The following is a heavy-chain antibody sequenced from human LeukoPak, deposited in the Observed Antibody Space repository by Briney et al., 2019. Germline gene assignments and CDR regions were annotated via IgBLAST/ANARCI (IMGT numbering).Heavy chain of an antibody. D-gene: IGHD3-16*01. J-gene: IGHJ4*02. Sequence: ASVKVSCKASGYTFTNYGISWVRQAPGQGLEWMGWISGYNANTNYVQKFQGRVTMTTNTSTHTAYMELRSLRSDDTAVYYCARGSHRLYDYVWGTYESKDYWGQGTLVTVSS. CDR3: ARGSHRLYDYVWGTYESKDY. V-gene: IGHV1-18*01. CDR2: ISGYNANT. CDR1: GYTFTNYG.